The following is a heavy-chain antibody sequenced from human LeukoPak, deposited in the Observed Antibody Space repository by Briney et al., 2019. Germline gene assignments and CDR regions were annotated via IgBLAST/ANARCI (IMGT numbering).Heavy chain of an antibody. CDR3: ARGFGTGPKTYYYYYMDV. D-gene: IGHD1/OR15-1a*01. J-gene: IGHJ6*03. CDR2: INPSGGST. Sequence: ASVKVSCKASGYTFTSYYMHWVRQAPGQGLEWMGIINPSGGSTSYAQKFQGRVTMTRDTSISTAYMELSRLRSDDTAVYYCARGFGTGPKTYYYYYMDVWGKGTTVTVSS. CDR1: GYTFTSYY. V-gene: IGHV1-46*01.